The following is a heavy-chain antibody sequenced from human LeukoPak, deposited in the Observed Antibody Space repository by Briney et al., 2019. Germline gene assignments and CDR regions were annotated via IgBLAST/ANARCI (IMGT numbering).Heavy chain of an antibody. CDR1: GGSISSGGYY. CDR2: IYSSGST. D-gene: IGHD6-19*01. CDR3: ASIVPGTSNYFDY. V-gene: IGHV4-31*03. J-gene: IGHJ4*02. Sequence: PSQTLSLTCIVSGGSISSGGYYWSWIRQHPGXXXXXIGYIYSSGSTYYNPSLKSRVTISVDTSKNQFSLKLSSVTAADTAVYYCASIVPGTSNYFDYWGQGTLVTVSS.